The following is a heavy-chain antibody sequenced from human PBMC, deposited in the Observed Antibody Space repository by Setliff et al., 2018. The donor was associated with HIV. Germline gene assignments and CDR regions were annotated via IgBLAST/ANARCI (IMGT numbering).Heavy chain of an antibody. CDR3: HSGYDTEEQSYFDY. D-gene: IGHD5-12*01. J-gene: IGHJ4*02. Sequence: GGSLRLSCAASGFTFDRFWMHWVRQAPGKGLVWVSRVNRDGSSTTYADSVKDRFTISRDNAKNTLYLQMKSLRAEDTGVYYCHSGYDTEEQSYFDYWGQGALVTVSS. CDR2: VNRDGSST. CDR1: GFTFDRFW. V-gene: IGHV3-74*01.